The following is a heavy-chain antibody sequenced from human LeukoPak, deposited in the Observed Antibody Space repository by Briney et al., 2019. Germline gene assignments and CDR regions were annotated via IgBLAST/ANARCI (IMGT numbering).Heavy chain of an antibody. J-gene: IGHJ4*02. Sequence: GGSLRLSCAASGFTFSSYSMNWVRQAPGKGLEWVSSISSSSSYIYYADSVKGRFTISRDNAKNSLYLQMNSLRAEDMAVYYCAREIWNDVDYWGQGTLVTVSS. D-gene: IGHD1-1*01. V-gene: IGHV3-21*01. CDR2: ISSSSSYI. CDR1: GFTFSSYS. CDR3: AREIWNDVDY.